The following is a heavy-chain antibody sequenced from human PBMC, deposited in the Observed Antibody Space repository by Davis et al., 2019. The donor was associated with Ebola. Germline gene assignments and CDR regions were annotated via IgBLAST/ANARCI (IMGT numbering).Heavy chain of an antibody. J-gene: IGHJ4*02. CDR1: GYSFTSYW. V-gene: IGHV5-51*01. CDR2: IYPGDSDT. Sequence: GESLKISCKGSGYSFTSYWIGWVRQMPGKGLEWMGIIYPGDSDTRYSPSFQGQVTISADKSISTAYLQWSSLKASDTAMYYCARGKYYYDSSGYSSNPGYWGQGTLVTVSS. D-gene: IGHD3-22*01. CDR3: ARGKYYYDSSGYSSNPGY.